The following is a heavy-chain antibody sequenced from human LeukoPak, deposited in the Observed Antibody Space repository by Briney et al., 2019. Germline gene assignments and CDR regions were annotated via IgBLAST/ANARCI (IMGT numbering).Heavy chain of an antibody. Sequence: AGGSLRLSCTASGLSLNNYAMSWVRQVPGKGLEWVSASSSSDDGKWYAESVRGRFTISRDNSKNTLYLQMNSLRAEDTAVYYCARRAGAYSHPYDYWGQGTLVTVSS. CDR3: ARRAGAYSHPYDY. CDR2: SSSSDDGK. J-gene: IGHJ4*02. CDR1: GLSLNNYA. D-gene: IGHD4/OR15-4a*01. V-gene: IGHV3-23*01.